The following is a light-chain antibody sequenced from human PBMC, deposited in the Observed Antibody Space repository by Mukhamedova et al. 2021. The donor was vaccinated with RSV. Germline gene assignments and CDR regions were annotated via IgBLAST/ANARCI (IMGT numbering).Light chain of an antibody. J-gene: IGLJ1*01. CDR2: KDT. CDR1: ALANQY. CDR3: QSVDRSATSYV. V-gene: IGLV3-25*03. Sequence: ALANQYTFWYQQKPGQAPVLVISKDTERPSGVPERFSGSSSGTTVTLTITGVQAEDEADYYCQSVDRSATSYVFGTGTKVTVL.